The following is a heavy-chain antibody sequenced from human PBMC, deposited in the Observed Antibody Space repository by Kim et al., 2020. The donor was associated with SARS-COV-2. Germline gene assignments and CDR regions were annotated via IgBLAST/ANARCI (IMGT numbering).Heavy chain of an antibody. Sequence: SGPTLVNPTQTLTLTCTFSGFSLSTSGMCVSWIRQPPGKALEWLALIDCDDDKYYSTSLKTRLTISKDTSKNQMVLTMTNMGPVDTATSYCARIPVEMATSADYYYYGMAVWGHGNTFTVS. D-gene: IGHD5-12*01. CDR1: GFSLSTSGMC. V-gene: IGHV2-70*01. J-gene: IGHJ6*02. CDR2: IDCDDDK. CDR3: ARIPVEMATSADYYYYGMAV.